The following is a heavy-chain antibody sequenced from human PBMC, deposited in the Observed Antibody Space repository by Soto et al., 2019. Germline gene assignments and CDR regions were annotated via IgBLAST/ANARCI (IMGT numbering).Heavy chain of an antibody. CDR3: ARDFQGYCSGGSCYLNDAFDI. V-gene: IGHV3-48*01. Sequence: GGSLRLSCAASGFTFSSYSMNWVRQAPGKGLEWVSYISSSSSNIYYADSVKGRFTISRDNAKNSLYLQMNSLRAEDTAVYYCARDFQGYCSGGSCYLNDAFDIWGQGTMVTVSS. J-gene: IGHJ3*02. CDR2: ISSSSSNI. CDR1: GFTFSSYS. D-gene: IGHD2-15*01.